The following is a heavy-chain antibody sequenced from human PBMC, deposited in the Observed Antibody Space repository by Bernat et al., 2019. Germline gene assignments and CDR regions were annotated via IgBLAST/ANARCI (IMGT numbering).Heavy chain of an antibody. CDR2: VHSSGST. J-gene: IGHJ4*02. D-gene: IGHD4-23*01. Sequence: QVQLQESGPGLVKPSETLSLTCTVFGGSINNNYWSWIRQPPGKGLECIGYVHSSGSTKYNTSLKSRVTMSVDSSRNQFSLKLTSVTAADTAVYYCARLWYGNSGVDYWGQGTLVTVSS. CDR1: GGSINNNY. CDR3: ARLWYGNSGVDY. V-gene: IGHV4-59*01.